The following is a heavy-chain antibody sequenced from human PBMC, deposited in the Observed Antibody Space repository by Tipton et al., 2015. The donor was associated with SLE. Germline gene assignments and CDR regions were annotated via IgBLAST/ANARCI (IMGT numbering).Heavy chain of an antibody. CDR3: VREGGYWSWFDS. Sequence: VQSGGSLRLSCAASGFTFMSYDMNWVRQAPGKGLEWVSYISHSGSTTYYSDSVEGRFTISRDDAMNSLVLQMSSLRVEDTAVYYCVREGGYWSWFDSWGQGTLVTVSS. CDR2: ISHSGSTT. V-gene: IGHV3-48*03. D-gene: IGHD3-3*01. J-gene: IGHJ5*01. CDR1: GFTFMSYD.